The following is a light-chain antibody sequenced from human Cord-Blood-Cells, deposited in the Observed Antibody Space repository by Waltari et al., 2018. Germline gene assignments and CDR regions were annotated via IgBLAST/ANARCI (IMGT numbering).Light chain of an antibody. Sequence: SYVLTQPPSVSVAPGKTARITCGGQNIGSKRVHWYQQKPGQAPVLVVYDDSDRPSGIPERFSGSNSGNTATLTISRVEAGDEADYYCQVWDSSSDHYVFGTGTKVTVL. CDR2: DDS. CDR1: NIGSKR. V-gene: IGLV3-21*03. J-gene: IGLJ1*01. CDR3: QVWDSSSDHYV.